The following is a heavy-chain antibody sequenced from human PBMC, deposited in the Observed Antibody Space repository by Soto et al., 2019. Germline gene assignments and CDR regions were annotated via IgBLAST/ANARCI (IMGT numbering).Heavy chain of an antibody. CDR2: IWYDGSNK. V-gene: IGHV3-33*01. D-gene: IGHD6-13*01. J-gene: IGHJ6*02. CDR1: GSTFSSFG. CDR3: ARDAXLQQLVPGVYYYYGMDV. Sequence: GGPLKLPWPVSGSTFSSFGFPWCGKLQGKGLEWGAVIWYDGSNKYDADSVKGRFTISRDNSKNTLYLQMNSLRAEDTAVYYCARDAXLQQLVPGVYYYYGMDVWGQGTTVTVSS.